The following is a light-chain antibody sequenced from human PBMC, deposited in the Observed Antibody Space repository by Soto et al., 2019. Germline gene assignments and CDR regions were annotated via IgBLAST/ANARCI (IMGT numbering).Light chain of an antibody. CDR3: QQYNSYWP. V-gene: IGKV1-5*01. CDR1: QSVSSW. CDR2: HAS. J-gene: IGKJ1*01. Sequence: DIQMTQSPSTLSASVGDRVTITCRASQSVSSWLAWYEQKPGKAPKLVIYHASSLESGVPSRLSDRGSVREFSLTLNSLQPDEFATYLFQQYNSYWPFGQGTKVDI.